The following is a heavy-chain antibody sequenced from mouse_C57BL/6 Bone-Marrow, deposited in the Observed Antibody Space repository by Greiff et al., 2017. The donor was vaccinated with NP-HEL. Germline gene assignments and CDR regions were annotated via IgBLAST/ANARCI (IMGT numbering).Heavy chain of an antibody. CDR3: ARFYYYGSSSYYAMDY. CDR1: GYTFTSYW. D-gene: IGHD1-1*01. V-gene: IGHV1-53*01. CDR2: INPSNGGT. Sequence: QVQLQQPGTELVKPGASVKLSCKASGYTFTSYWMHWVKQRPGQGLEWIGNINPSNGGTNYNEKFKSKATLTVDKSSSTAYMQLSSRTSEDSAVYYCARFYYYGSSSYYAMDYWGQGTSVTVSS. J-gene: IGHJ4*01.